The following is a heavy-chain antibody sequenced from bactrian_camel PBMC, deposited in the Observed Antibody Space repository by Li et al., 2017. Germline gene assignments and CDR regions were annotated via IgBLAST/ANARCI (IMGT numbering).Heavy chain of an antibody. CDR1: GYDYSRLY. Sequence: HVQLVESGGGSVQTGGSLTLSCVASGYDYSRLYMAWFRQRPGQEREAVAAIDNTGSATYTHSVKGRFTISRESGKNTVHLQMTSLTPEDSGVYYCAGDRPYGAWYMESQYRYWGRGTQVTVS. CDR2: IDNTGSA. V-gene: IGHV3S53*01. D-gene: IGHD6*01. CDR3: AGDRPYGAWYMESQYRY. J-gene: IGHJ4*01.